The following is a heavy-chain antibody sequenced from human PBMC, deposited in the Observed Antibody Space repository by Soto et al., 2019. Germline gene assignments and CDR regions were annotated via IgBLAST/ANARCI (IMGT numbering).Heavy chain of an antibody. Sequence: PGGSLRLSCAASGLTFSSYAMSWVRQAPGKGLEWVSHISNSGRSTKYADSVKGRFTISRDNSKNTLYLQMNSLRAEDTAIYYCAKDALAYYDFWSRGQVTLVTVSS. D-gene: IGHD3-3*01. CDR3: AKDALAYYDFWS. V-gene: IGHV3-23*01. CDR2: ISNSGRST. CDR1: GLTFSSYA. J-gene: IGHJ4*02.